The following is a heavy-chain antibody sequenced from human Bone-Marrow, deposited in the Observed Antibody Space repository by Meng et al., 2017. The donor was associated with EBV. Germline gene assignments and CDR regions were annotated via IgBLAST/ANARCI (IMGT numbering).Heavy chain of an antibody. Sequence: QLRSQAAAPTLVKPSGPLSPTFTVSGESISTYTSYWGWSRQPPGKGLEWIGTIYHSGTTYYNPSLQSRVTISVDTSKNQFSLKMNSVTAADTAVYYCARRAASWFDPWGQGALVTVSS. V-gene: IGHV4-39*01. CDR1: GESISTYTSY. CDR2: IYHSGTT. D-gene: IGHD5-18*01. CDR3: ARRAASWFDP. J-gene: IGHJ5*02.